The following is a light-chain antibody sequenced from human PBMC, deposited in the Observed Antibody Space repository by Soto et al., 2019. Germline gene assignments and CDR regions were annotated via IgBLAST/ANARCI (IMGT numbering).Light chain of an antibody. CDR1: SSDVGAYNY. V-gene: IGLV2-14*01. Sequence: QSALTQPASVSGSPGQSITISCTGTSSDVGAYNYVSWYQQHPGKVPKLMIYEVSNRPSGVSNRFSGSKSGNTASLTISGLQAEDEADYYCSSYAGSNNFVVFGGGTKVTVL. CDR3: SSYAGSNNFVV. CDR2: EVS. J-gene: IGLJ2*01.